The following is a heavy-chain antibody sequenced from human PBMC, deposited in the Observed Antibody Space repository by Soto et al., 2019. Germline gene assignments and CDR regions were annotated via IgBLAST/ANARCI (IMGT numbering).Heavy chain of an antibody. Sequence: EVQLVESGGGLVQPGGSLRLSCAASGFTFSSYWMHWVRQAPGKGLVWVSRINTDGSSTSYADSVKGRFTISRDNAKKTLYMQMNRLRAEETVVCYCARGRNMDVWGQGTTVTV. J-gene: IGHJ6*01. V-gene: IGHV3-74*01. CDR2: INTDGSST. CDR3: ARGRNMDV. CDR1: GFTFSSYW.